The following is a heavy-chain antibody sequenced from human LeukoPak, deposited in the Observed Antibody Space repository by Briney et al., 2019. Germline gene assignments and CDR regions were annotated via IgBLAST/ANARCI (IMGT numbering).Heavy chain of an antibody. Sequence: SETLSLTCTVSGGSISSSSYYWGWIRQPPGKGLEWIGSIYYSGSTYYNPSLKSRVTISVDTSKNQFSLKLSSVTAADTAVYYCARTVVTLGVFDYWGQGTLVTVSS. CDR3: ARTVVTLGVFDY. V-gene: IGHV4-39*01. CDR1: GGSISSSSYY. CDR2: IYYSGST. J-gene: IGHJ4*02. D-gene: IGHD4-23*01.